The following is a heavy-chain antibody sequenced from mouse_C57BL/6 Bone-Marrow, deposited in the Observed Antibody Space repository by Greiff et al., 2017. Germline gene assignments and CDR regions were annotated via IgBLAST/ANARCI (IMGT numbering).Heavy chain of an antibody. Sequence: EVMLVESGGGLVKPGGSLKLSCAASGFTFSSYAMSWVRQTPEKRLEWVATISDGGSYTYYPDNVKGRFTISRDNAKNNLDLRMSRLKAEDTAMYYCARGLFQGFDYWGQGTTLTVSS. D-gene: IGHD1-1*01. CDR2: ISDGGSYT. V-gene: IGHV5-4*03. CDR3: ARGLFQGFDY. J-gene: IGHJ2*01. CDR1: GFTFSSYA.